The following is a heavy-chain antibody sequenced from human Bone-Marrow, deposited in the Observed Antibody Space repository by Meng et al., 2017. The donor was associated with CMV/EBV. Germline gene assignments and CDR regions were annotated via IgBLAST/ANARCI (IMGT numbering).Heavy chain of an antibody. CDR1: GGTFSISSPA. Sequence: QVQVVQSGPEVKKPGSPVKVSCKVSGGTFSISSPAISWVRQAPGQGLEWMGGIIPLFDVTKYSEKFQGRVSITADKSTLTVYMEVSSLRSDDTAVYYCARHSGYHTSSSAEYWGQGTLVTVSS. D-gene: IGHD6-6*01. V-gene: IGHV1-69*17. J-gene: IGHJ4*02. CDR3: ARHSGYHTSSSAEY. CDR2: IIPLFDVT.